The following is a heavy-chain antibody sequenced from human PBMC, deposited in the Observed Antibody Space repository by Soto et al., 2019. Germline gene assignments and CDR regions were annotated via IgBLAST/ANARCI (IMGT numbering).Heavy chain of an antibody. CDR2: ISAYNGNT. D-gene: IGHD3-22*01. J-gene: IGHJ4*02. CDR3: ARRGVVEGYYDSSGYYYSSLDY. Sequence: ASVKVSCKASGYTFTSYGISWVRQAPGQGLEWKGWISAYNGNTNYAQKLQGRVTMTTDTSTSTAYMELRSLRSDDTAVYYCARRGVVEGYYDSSGYYYSSLDYWGQGTLVTVSS. V-gene: IGHV1-18*01. CDR1: GYTFTSYG.